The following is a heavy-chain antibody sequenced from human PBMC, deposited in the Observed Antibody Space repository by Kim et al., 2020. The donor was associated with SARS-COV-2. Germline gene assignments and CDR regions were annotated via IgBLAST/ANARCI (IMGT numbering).Heavy chain of an antibody. D-gene: IGHD6-6*01. CDR3: ARDSVRHFDY. Sequence: HDYAVSVTSRITINHNTSKNQFSRQLNSVTPVDTAVYYCARDSVRHFDYWGQGTLVTVSS. J-gene: IGHJ4*02. V-gene: IGHV6-1*01. CDR2: H.